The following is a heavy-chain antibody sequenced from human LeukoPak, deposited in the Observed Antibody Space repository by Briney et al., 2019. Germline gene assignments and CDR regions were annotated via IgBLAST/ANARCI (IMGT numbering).Heavy chain of an antibody. CDR3: ARGIYHTDMTTVTTGGVNWFDP. D-gene: IGHD4-17*01. CDR1: GGSFSGYY. Sequence: SETLSLTCAVYGGSFSGYYWSWIRQPPGKGLEWIGEINHSGSTNYNPSLKSRVTISVDTSKNQFSLKLSSVTAADTAVYYCARGIYHTDMTTVTTGGVNWFDPWGQGTLVTVSS. CDR2: INHSGST. J-gene: IGHJ5*02. V-gene: IGHV4-34*01.